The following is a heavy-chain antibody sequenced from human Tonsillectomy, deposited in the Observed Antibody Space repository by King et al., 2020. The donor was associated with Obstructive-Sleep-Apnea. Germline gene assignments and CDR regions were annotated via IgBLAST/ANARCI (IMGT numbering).Heavy chain of an antibody. D-gene: IGHD1-26*01. CDR1: GFTFSSYA. CDR3: ARESGSYGAFDI. Sequence: VQLVESGGGVVQPGRSLRLSCAASGFTFSSYAMHWVLQAPGKGLEWVAVISYDGSNKYYADSVKGRFTISRANSKNTLYLQMNSLRAEDTAVYYCARESGSYGAFDIWGQGTMVTVSS. CDR2: ISYDGSNK. V-gene: IGHV3-30-3*01. J-gene: IGHJ3*02.